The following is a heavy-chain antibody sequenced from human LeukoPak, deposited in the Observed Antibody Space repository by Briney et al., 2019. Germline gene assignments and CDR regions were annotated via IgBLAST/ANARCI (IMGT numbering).Heavy chain of an antibody. J-gene: IGHJ6*02. Sequence: GGSLRLSCAASGFTFSSYAMSWVRQAPGKGLEWVSAISGNGGSTYYADSVKGRFTISRDISKNTLYLQMNSLRAEDTAVYYFATPPPRSYYYYYGMDVWGQGTTVTVSS. CDR2: ISGNGGST. V-gene: IGHV3-23*01. CDR3: ATPPPRSYYYYYGMDV. CDR1: GFTFSSYA. D-gene: IGHD1-14*01.